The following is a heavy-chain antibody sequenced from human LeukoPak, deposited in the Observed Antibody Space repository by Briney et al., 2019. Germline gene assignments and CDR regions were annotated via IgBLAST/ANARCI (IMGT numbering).Heavy chain of an antibody. CDR1: GFTFSSYG. Sequence: AGSLRLSCAASGFTFSSYGMHWVRQAPGKGLEWVAVISYDGSNKYYADSVKGRFTISRDNSKNTLYLQMNSLRAEDTAVYYCAKAPIAAAGIYYFDYWGQGTLVTVSS. V-gene: IGHV3-30*18. CDR2: ISYDGSNK. CDR3: AKAPIAAAGIYYFDY. D-gene: IGHD6-13*01. J-gene: IGHJ4*02.